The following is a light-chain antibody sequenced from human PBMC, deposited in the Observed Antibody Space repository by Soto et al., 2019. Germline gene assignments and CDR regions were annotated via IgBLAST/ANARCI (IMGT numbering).Light chain of an antibody. CDR2: GAS. J-gene: IGKJ2*01. CDR1: QSVSSN. V-gene: IGKV3-15*01. Sequence: EIVMTQSPATQSVSPGERATLSCRASQSVSSNLAWYQQKPGQAPRVLIYGASTRATGIPARFSGSGSGTEFTLTISSLQSEDFAVYYCQQYNNWPRTFGQGTKLEI. CDR3: QQYNNWPRT.